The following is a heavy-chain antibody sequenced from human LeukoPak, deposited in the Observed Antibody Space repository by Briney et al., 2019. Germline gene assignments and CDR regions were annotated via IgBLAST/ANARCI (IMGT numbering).Heavy chain of an antibody. V-gene: IGHV1-69*02. CDR1: GGTFGSKS. CDR3: ARSDYDDAFDI. J-gene: IGHJ3*02. Sequence: SSVKVSCKASGGTFGSKSISWVRQAPGQGLEWMGKIMPIYGIANYAQQFQGRVTMTRNTSISTAYMELSGLRSEDTAVYYCARSDYDDAFDIWGQGTMVTVSS. CDR2: IMPIYGIA. D-gene: IGHD3-22*01.